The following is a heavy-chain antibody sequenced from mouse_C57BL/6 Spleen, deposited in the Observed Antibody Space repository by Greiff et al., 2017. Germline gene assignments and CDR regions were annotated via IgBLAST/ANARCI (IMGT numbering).Heavy chain of an antibody. D-gene: IGHD2-10*02. CDR2: IDPSDSYT. CDR1: GYTFTSYW. Sequence: QVQLQQPGAELVKPGASVKLSCKASGYTFTSYWMQWVKQRPGQGLEWIGEIDPSDSYTHYNQKFKGKATLTVDTSSSTAYMQLSSLTSEDSAVYYCARKGEGYGNYAFDYWGQGTTLTVSS. CDR3: ARKGEGYGNYAFDY. V-gene: IGHV1-50*01. J-gene: IGHJ2*01.